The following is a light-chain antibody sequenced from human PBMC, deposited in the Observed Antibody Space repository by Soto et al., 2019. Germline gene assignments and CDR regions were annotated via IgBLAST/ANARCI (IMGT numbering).Light chain of an antibody. Sequence: EIVMTQSPATLSVSPGQSATLSCRASQSISSELAWYQQKPGQPPRPLIYGASPRATGVPARFTGSGSGSDFTLSISGLQSEDFAVYCCQQGHNLPLTVGEGPGREI. CDR1: QSISSE. J-gene: IGKJ2*01. CDR3: QQGHNLPLT. CDR2: GAS. V-gene: IGKV3-15*01.